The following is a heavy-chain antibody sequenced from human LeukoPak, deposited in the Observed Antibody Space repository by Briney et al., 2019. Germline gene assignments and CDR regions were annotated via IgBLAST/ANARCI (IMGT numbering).Heavy chain of an antibody. CDR3: AKGRSGWYEGLDY. V-gene: IGHV3-23*01. D-gene: IGHD6-19*01. CDR1: EFTFKVYS. J-gene: IGHJ4*02. Sequence: GGSLRLSCVASEFTFKVYSMHWVRQAPGKGLEWVSVISHGGDSAWYADSVKGRFTISRDNSKSTLFLQMNSLRADDTAIYYCAKGRSGWYEGLDYWGQGILVTVSS. CDR2: ISHGGDSA.